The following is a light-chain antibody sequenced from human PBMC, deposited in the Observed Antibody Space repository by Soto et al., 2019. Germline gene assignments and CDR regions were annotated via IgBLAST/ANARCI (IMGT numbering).Light chain of an antibody. CDR2: KSS. J-gene: IGKJ1*01. Sequence: DIQMTQSPSTLSASVGDRVTITCRASQSISSWLAWYQQKPGKAPKLLIYKSSSLESGVPLRFSGSGSGTDFTLTIRSLQPEDIATYYCQQYNNCWTFGQGTRVEIK. CDR1: QSISSW. CDR3: QQYNNCWT. V-gene: IGKV1-5*03.